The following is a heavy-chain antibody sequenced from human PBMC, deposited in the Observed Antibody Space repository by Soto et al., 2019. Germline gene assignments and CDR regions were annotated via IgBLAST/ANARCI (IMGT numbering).Heavy chain of an antibody. CDR1: GGSITSYY. J-gene: IGHJ6*02. CDR2: VYYSGST. CDR3: ARHPPVIYYGMDV. V-gene: IGHV4-59*08. Sequence: QVQLQESGPGLVKPSETLSLTCTVSGGSITSYYWSWIRQPPGKGLEWIGYVYYSGSTNYNPSLKSRVTISVDTSKNQFSLKLSSVTAADTAVYYGARHPPVIYYGMDVWGQGTTVTVSS.